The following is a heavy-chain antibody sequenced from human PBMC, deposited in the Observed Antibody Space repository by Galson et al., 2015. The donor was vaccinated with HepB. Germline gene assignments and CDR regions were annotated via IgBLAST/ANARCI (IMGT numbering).Heavy chain of an antibody. J-gene: IGHJ4*02. CDR1: GVTVSNNY. CDR3: ASGRGFWSGYSQDY. D-gene: IGHD3-3*01. Sequence: LRLSCAASGVTVSNNYMSWVRQAPGMGLEWVSVIYSDGSIYYIASVKGRFTISRDNSKNTLYLQMNSLRAEDTAVYYCASGRGFWSGYSQDYWGQGTQVTVSS. CDR2: IYSDGSI. V-gene: IGHV3-66*02.